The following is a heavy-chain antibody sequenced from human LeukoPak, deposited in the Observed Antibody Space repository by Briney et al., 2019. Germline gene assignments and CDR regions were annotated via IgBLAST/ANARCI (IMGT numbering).Heavy chain of an antibody. J-gene: IGHJ3*02. Sequence: PSETLSLTCTVSGGSISSGGYYWSWIRQHPGKGLEWIGYIYYSGSTYYNPSLKSRVTISVDTSKNQFSLKLSSVTAADTAVYYCARDLIAAAGTGAFDIWGQGTMVTVSS. CDR3: ARDLIAAAGTGAFDI. CDR2: IYYSGST. V-gene: IGHV4-31*03. D-gene: IGHD6-13*01. CDR1: GGSISSGGYY.